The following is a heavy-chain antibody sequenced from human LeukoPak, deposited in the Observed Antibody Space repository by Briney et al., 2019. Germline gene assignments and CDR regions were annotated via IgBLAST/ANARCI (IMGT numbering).Heavy chain of an antibody. CDR2: IKSKTDGGTT. CDR1: GFTFSKVW. J-gene: IGHJ4*02. V-gene: IGHV3-15*01. D-gene: IGHD3-10*01. CDR3: TTDYPYYYGSGSSGY. Sequence: GGSLRLSCAASGFTFSKVWMSWVRQAPGKGLEWVGRIKSKTDGGTTDYAAPVKGRFTISRDDSKNTLYLQMNSLKTEDTAVYYCTTDYPYYYGSGSSGYWGQGTLVTVSS.